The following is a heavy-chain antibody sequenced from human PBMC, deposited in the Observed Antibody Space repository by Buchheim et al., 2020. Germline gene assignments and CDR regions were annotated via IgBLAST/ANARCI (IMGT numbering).Heavy chain of an antibody. V-gene: IGHV3-33*01. CDR2: IWYDGSNK. J-gene: IGHJ6*02. D-gene: IGHD2-2*01. Sequence: QVQLVESGGGVVQPGRSLRLSCAASGFTFSSYGMHWVRQAPGKGLEWVAVIWYDGSNKYYADSVKGRFTISRDNSQNTLYLQMNSLRAEDTAVYYCARDPHSSTSCYFSCRVYYYGMDVWGQGTT. CDR3: ARDPHSSTSCYFSCRVYYYGMDV. CDR1: GFTFSSYG.